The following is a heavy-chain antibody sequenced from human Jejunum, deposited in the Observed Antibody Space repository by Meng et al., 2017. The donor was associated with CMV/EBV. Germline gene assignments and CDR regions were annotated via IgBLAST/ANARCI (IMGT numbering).Heavy chain of an antibody. V-gene: IGHV4-4*07. J-gene: IGHJ4*02. CDR1: DGSSSSYY. Sequence: QGPLQGSGPELVKPPGTLSLTCTGIDGSSSSYYWSWIRQSAGKGLEWIGRIHTSGTTNYNPSLKSRVTLSLDTSKDQFSLKLTSVTAADTAVYYCAREKSSCTSSTCYGVDSWGQGTLVTVSS. CDR2: IHTSGTT. CDR3: AREKSSCTSSTCYGVDS. D-gene: IGHD2-2*01.